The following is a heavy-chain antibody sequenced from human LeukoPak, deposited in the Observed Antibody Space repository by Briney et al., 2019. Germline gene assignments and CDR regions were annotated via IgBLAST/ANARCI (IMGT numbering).Heavy chain of an antibody. Sequence: SETLSLTCAVYGGSFSGYDWSWIRQPPGKGLEWIGEINHSGSTNYNPSLKSRVTISVDTSKNQFSLKLSSVTAADTAVYYCARGLWFGEFYYWGQGTLVTVSS. D-gene: IGHD3-10*01. V-gene: IGHV4-34*01. CDR3: ARGLWFGEFYY. CDR1: GGSFSGYD. J-gene: IGHJ4*02. CDR2: INHSGST.